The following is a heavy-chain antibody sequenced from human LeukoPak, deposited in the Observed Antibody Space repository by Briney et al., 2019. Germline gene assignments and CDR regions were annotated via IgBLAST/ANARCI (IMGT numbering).Heavy chain of an antibody. V-gene: IGHV4-4*02. J-gene: IGHJ4*02. CDR2: IYISGST. CDR1: GGSISSGGY. Sequence: SETLSLTCAVSGGSISSGGYWSWVRQPPGKGLEWIGQIYISGSTNYNPSLDSRVTMSLDKSRNQLSLRLKSMTAADTAVYYCTRHGSYSHGFWGQGALVTVSS. CDR3: TRHGSYSHGF. D-gene: IGHD3-10*01.